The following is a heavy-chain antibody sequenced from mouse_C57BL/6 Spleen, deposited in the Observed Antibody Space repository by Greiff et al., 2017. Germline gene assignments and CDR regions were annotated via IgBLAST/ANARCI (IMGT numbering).Heavy chain of an antibody. CDR3: ASKGPYLGYFDY. V-gene: IGHV1-69*01. D-gene: IGHD5-5*01. CDR2: IDPSDSYT. J-gene: IGHJ2*01. CDR1: GYTFTSYW. Sequence: QVQLKQPGAELVMPGASVKLSCKASGYTFTSYWMHWVKQRPGQGLEWIGEIDPSDSYTNYNQKFKGKSTLTVDKSSSTAYMQLSSLTSEDSAVYYCASKGPYLGYFDYWGQGTTLTVSS.